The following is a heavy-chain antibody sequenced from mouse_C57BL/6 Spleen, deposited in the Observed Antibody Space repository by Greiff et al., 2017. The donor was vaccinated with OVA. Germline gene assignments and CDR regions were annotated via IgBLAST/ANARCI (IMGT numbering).Heavy chain of an antibody. CDR3: ARGGETAPSY. CDR2: IDPSDSYT. D-gene: IGHD3-2*01. Sequence: QVQLQQPGAELVMPGASVKLSCKASGYTFTSYWMHWVKQRPGQGLEWIGEIDPSDSYTNYNQKFKGKSTLTVDKSSSTAYMQLSSLTSEDSAVYYCARGGETAPSYWGQGTLVTVSA. V-gene: IGHV1-69*01. CDR1: GYTFTSYW. J-gene: IGHJ3*01.